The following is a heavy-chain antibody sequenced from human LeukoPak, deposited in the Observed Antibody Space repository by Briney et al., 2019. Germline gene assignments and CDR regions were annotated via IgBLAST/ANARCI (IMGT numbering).Heavy chain of an antibody. CDR2: IYYSGST. CDR3: ARESPMYSGAAGISDWYFDL. Sequence: SKTLSLTCTVSGGPIRSYYWSWIRQPPRKGLEWIGYIYYSGSTKYNPSLMSRVTISVDTSKNQFSLKLSSVTAADTAVYYCARESPMYSGAAGISDWYFDLWGRGTLVTVSS. V-gene: IGHV4-59*12. J-gene: IGHJ2*01. CDR1: GGPIRSYY. D-gene: IGHD6-13*01.